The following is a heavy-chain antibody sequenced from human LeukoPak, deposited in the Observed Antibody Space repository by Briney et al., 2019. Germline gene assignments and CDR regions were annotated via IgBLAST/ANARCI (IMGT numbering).Heavy chain of an antibody. CDR3: ARDLMDRGVGPFDP. CDR2: IYTSGST. D-gene: IGHD2-2*03. J-gene: IGHJ5*02. CDR1: GGSISSGSYY. V-gene: IGHV4-61*02. Sequence: PSETLSLTCTVSGGSISSGSYYWSWIRQPAGKGLEWIGRIYTSGSTNYNPSLKSRVTISVDTSKNRFSLKLSSVTAADTAVYYCARDLMDRGVGPFDPWGQGTLVTVSS.